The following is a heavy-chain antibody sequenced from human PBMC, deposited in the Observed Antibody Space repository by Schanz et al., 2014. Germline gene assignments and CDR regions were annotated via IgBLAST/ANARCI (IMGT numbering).Heavy chain of an antibody. Sequence: EVQLVESGGGLVKPGGSLRLSCATSGLTFTSAWMSWVRQAPGKGPEWVANIKHDGSVKDYVDSVEGRFTISRDNAKNSLYLEMNSLRAEDTALYYCARDRRNADLDYWGQGTLVTVSS. CDR2: IKHDGSVK. J-gene: IGHJ4*02. V-gene: IGHV3-7*01. D-gene: IGHD1-1*01. CDR3: ARDRRNADLDY. CDR1: GLTFTSAW.